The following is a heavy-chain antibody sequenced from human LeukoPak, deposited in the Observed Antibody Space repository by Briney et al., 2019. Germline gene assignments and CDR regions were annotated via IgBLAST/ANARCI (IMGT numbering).Heavy chain of an antibody. J-gene: IGHJ4*02. D-gene: IGHD3-16*02. CDR2: INHSGST. Sequence: PSETLSLTCAVYGGSFSGYYWSWIRQPPGKGLEWIGEINHSGSTNYNPSLKSRVTISVDTSKNQFSLKLISVTAADPAVYYCARGPNYVWGSYRSPARDYWGQGTLVTVSS. V-gene: IGHV4-34*01. CDR1: GGSFSGYY. CDR3: ARGPNYVWGSYRSPARDY.